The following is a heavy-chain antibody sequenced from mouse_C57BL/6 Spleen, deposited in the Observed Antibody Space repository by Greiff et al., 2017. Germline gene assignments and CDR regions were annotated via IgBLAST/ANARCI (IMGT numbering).Heavy chain of an antibody. CDR3: GRDRDYYGSSWFAY. J-gene: IGHJ3*01. CDR2: IRSKSSNYAT. Sequence: EVKLVESGGGLVQPKGSLKLSCAASGFTFNTYAMHWVRQAPGKGLEWVARIRSKSSNYATYYADSVKDRFTISRDDSQSMLYLQMNNLKTEDTAMYYCGRDRDYYGSSWFAYWGQGTLVTVSA. CDR1: GFTFNTYA. V-gene: IGHV10-3*01. D-gene: IGHD1-1*01.